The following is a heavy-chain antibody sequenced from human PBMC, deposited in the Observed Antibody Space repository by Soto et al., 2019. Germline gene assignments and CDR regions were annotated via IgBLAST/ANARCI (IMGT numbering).Heavy chain of an antibody. D-gene: IGHD3-22*01. CDR1: GFTFSDYY. Sequence: QVQLVESGGGLVKPGGSLRLSCAASGFTFSDYYMSWIRQAPGKGLEWVSYISSSSSYTNYADSVKGRFTISRDNAKNSLDLQMNSLRAEDTAVYYCARGEAYYDSSGYYFDYWGQGTLVTVSS. J-gene: IGHJ4*02. CDR3: ARGEAYYDSSGYYFDY. V-gene: IGHV3-11*06. CDR2: ISSSSSYT.